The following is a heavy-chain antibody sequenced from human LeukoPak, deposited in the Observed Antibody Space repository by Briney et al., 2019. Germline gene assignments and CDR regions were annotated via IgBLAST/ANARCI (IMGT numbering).Heavy chain of an antibody. V-gene: IGHV3-48*03. D-gene: IGHD2-21*01. CDR2: ISSSDNSI. CDR1: GFTFSNYA. Sequence: GGSLRLSCAASGFTFSNYAMSWVRQAPGKGLEWVSYISSSDNSIYYADSVKGRLTISRDNAKNSLYLQINSLRAEDTAVYYCARDPVAAGFDRWFDPWGQGTLVTVSS. J-gene: IGHJ5*02. CDR3: ARDPVAAGFDRWFDP.